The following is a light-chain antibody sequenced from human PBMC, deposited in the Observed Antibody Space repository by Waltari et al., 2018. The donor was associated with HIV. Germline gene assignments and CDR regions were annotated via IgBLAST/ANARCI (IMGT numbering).Light chain of an antibody. CDR2: DAS. Sequence: EIVLTQFPATLSLSSGERATLSCRASQSVSSYLAWYQQKPGQAPRLLIYDASNRAAGIPARFSGSGSGTDFTLTISSLQSEDFALYYCQQYNNWPPSWTFGQGTKVEIK. CDR1: QSVSSY. V-gene: IGKV3-11*01. CDR3: QQYNNWPPSWT. J-gene: IGKJ1*01.